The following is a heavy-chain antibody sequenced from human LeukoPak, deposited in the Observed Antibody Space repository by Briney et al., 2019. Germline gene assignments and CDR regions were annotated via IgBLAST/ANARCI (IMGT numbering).Heavy chain of an antibody. CDR1: GYTFTSYG. D-gene: IGHD2-2*01. CDR2: ISAYNGNT. Sequence: ASVKVSCKASGYTFTSYGISWVRQAPGQGLEWMGWISAYNGNTNYAQKFQGRVTMTTDTSTSTAYMELRSLRSGDTAVYYCARGGCSSTSCYFWTATNWFDPWGQGTLVTVSS. J-gene: IGHJ5*02. CDR3: ARGGCSSTSCYFWTATNWFDP. V-gene: IGHV1-18*01.